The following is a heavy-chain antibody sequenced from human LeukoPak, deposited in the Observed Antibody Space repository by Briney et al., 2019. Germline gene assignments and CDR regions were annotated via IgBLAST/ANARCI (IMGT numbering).Heavy chain of an antibody. D-gene: IGHD2-2*01. CDR3: ARADCSSSSCYEFDY. CDR1: GFTFSDYY. CDR2: IRSSGSIK. V-gene: IGHV3-11*04. J-gene: IGHJ4*02. Sequence: GGSLRLSCAASGFTFSDYYMSWIRQAPGKGLEWVSYIRSSGSIKFYADSVRGRFTISRDNAKNSLYLQMNSPRAEDTAVYYCARADCSSSSCYEFDYWGQGTLVTVSS.